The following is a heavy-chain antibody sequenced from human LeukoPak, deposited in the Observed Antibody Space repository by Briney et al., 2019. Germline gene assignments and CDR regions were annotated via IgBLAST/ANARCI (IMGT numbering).Heavy chain of an antibody. D-gene: IGHD6-6*01. J-gene: IGHJ6*03. V-gene: IGHV4-59*05. Sequence: GSLRLSCAVSGFSFSTYSMNWVRQAPGKGLEWIGSIYYSGSTYYNPSLKSRVTISVDTSKNQFSLKLSSVTAADTAVYYCASIIAARYYYYYMDVWGKGTTVTVSS. CDR2: IYYSGST. CDR3: ASIIAARYYYYYMDV. CDR1: GFSFSTYS.